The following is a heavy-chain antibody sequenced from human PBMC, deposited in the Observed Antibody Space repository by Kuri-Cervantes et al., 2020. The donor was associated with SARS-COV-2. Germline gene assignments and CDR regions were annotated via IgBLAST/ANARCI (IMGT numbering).Heavy chain of an antibody. CDR2: VRYDGKTK. J-gene: IGHJ2*01. V-gene: IGHV3-30*02. D-gene: IGHD5-24*01. Sequence: GESLKISCVASGFSFSSYGMHWVRQTPGKGLEWVAFVRYDGKTKDYADSVKGRFTISRDNAKNSLYPQMNSLRAEDTAVYYCASLLIRSRETPYWYFDLWGRGTLVTVSS. CDR1: GFSFSSYG. CDR3: ASLLIRSRETPYWYFDL.